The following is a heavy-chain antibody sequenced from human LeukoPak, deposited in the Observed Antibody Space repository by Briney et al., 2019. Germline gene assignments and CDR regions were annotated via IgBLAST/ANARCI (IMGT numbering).Heavy chain of an antibody. J-gene: IGHJ6*02. V-gene: IGHV1-3*01. CDR3: ARGGYSYGWGLNAYYYYYGMDV. CDR2: INAGNGNT. CDR1: GYTFTSYA. D-gene: IGHD5-18*01. Sequence: VASVKVSCKASGYTFTSYAMHWVRQAPGQRLEWMGWINAGNGNTKYSQKLQGRVTMTTDTSTSTAYMELRSLRSDDTAVYYCARGGYSYGWGLNAYYYYYGMDVWGQGTTVTVSS.